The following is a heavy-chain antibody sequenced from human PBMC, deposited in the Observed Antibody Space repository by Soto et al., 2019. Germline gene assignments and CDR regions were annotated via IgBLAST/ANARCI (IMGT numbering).Heavy chain of an antibody. D-gene: IGHD1-1*01. Sequence: QLQLQESGSGLVKPSQTLSLTCAVSGGSISSGGYSWSWIRQPPGKGLEWIGYIYHSGSTYYNPSLKCRPPVSAARSKNQFGLKLRSVTAADTAIYYAATTPDVWGQGKMVTVSA. CDR1: GGSISSGGYS. V-gene: IGHV4-30-2*01. CDR2: IYHSGST. CDR3: ATTPDV. J-gene: IGHJ3*01.